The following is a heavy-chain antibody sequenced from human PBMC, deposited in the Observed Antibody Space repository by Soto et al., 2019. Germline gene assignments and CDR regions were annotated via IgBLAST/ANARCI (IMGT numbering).Heavy chain of an antibody. Sequence: SVKVSCKASGGTLSSYAISWVRQAPGQGLEWMGGIIPIFGTANYAQKFQGRVTITADESTSTAYMELSSLRSEDTAVYYCARGSGKLEPTKVTGYYYGMDVWGQGTTVTVSS. CDR2: IIPIFGTA. CDR3: ARGSGKLEPTKVTGYYYGMDV. CDR1: GGTLSSYA. V-gene: IGHV1-69*13. D-gene: IGHD1-1*01. J-gene: IGHJ6*02.